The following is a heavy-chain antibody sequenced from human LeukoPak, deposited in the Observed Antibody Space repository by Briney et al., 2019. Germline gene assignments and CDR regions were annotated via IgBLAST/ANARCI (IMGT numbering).Heavy chain of an antibody. CDR1: GFTFSSYG. J-gene: IGHJ4*02. D-gene: IGHD4-17*01. CDR2: ISYDGSNK. CDR3: AKASWATVTILDY. Sequence: GRSLRLSCAASGFTFSSYGMHWVRQAPGKGLEWVAVISYDGSNKYYADSVKGRFTISRDNSKNTLYLQMNSLRAEDTAVYYCAKASWATVTILDYWGQGTLVTVSP. V-gene: IGHV3-30*18.